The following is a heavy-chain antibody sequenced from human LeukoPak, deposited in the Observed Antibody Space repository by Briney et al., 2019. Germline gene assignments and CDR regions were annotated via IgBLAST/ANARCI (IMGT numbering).Heavy chain of an antibody. Sequence: WETLSLTCSVSSGPNNRYYGRCMRHPTEGGVVCSGYIYYCGRYYYNPSLKSRVTIAVDTSKTQFSLKLSSVTATDTAVYYCARDFGYYGSGSYLRSGYYYYYMDVWGKGTTVTVSS. D-gene: IGHD3-10*01. CDR2: IYYCGRY. CDR1: SGPNNRYY. V-gene: IGHV4-59*12. CDR3: ARDFGYYGSGSYLRSGYYYYYMDV. J-gene: IGHJ6*03.